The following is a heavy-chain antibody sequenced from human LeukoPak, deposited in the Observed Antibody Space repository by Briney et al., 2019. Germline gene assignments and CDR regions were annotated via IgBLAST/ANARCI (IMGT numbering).Heavy chain of an antibody. Sequence: PSETLSLTCTVSGYSISSANYWAWIRQPPGKALEWIGSIYHSGSTYYNPSLKSRVTISVDTSKSEFSLKLSSVTAADTAVYYCARSGSSGYYPTRGYYFDYWGQGTPVTVSS. CDR2: IYHSGST. J-gene: IGHJ4*02. D-gene: IGHD3-22*01. CDR3: ARSGSSGYYPTRGYYFDY. CDR1: GYSISSANY. V-gene: IGHV4-38-2*02.